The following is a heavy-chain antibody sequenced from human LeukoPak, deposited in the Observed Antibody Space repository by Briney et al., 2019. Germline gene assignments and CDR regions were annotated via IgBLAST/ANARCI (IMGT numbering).Heavy chain of an antibody. CDR3: ARGAPNAYFDY. CDR2: ISYDGSNK. D-gene: IGHD4/OR15-4a*01. Sequence: GGSLRLSCAASGFTFSSYGMHWVRQAPGKGLEWVAVISYDGSNKYYADSVKGRFTISRDNSKNTLYLQMNSLRAEDTAVYYCARGAPNAYFDYWGQGTLVTVSS. J-gene: IGHJ4*02. V-gene: IGHV3-30*19. CDR1: GFTFSSYG.